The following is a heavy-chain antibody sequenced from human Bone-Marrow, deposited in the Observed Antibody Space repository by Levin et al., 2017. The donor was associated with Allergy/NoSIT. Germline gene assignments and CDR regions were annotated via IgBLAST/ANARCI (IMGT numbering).Heavy chain of an antibody. Sequence: GGSLRLSCAASGFTFDDYAMHWVRQAPGKGLEWVSGISWNSGSIGYADSVKGRFTISRDNAKNSLYLQMNSLRAEDTALYYCAKVGRVDYFDSSGYNNAFDIWGQGTMVTVSS. V-gene: IGHV3-9*01. J-gene: IGHJ3*02. CDR2: ISWNSGSI. CDR3: AKVGRVDYFDSSGYNNAFDI. D-gene: IGHD3-22*01. CDR1: GFTFDDYA.